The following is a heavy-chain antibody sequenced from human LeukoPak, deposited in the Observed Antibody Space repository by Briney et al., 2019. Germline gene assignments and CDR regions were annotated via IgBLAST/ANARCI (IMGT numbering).Heavy chain of an antibody. V-gene: IGHV3-23*01. CDR1: GFTFSSYA. D-gene: IGHD5-12*01. CDR3: AKDRGYSGYDYPFDY. CDR2: ISGSGAST. J-gene: IGHJ4*02. Sequence: PGGSLRLSCAASGFTFSSYAMSWVRQAPGKGLEWVSAISGSGASTYYADSAKGRFTISRDNSKNTLYLQMNSLRAEDTAVYYCAKDRGYSGYDYPFDYWGQGTLVTVSS.